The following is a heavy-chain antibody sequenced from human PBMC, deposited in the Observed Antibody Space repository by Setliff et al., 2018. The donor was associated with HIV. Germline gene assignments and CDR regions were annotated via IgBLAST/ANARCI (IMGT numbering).Heavy chain of an antibody. D-gene: IGHD2-2*02. CDR3: ARGSEAAIQSGSYFQH. CDR1: GFTFSSYS. J-gene: IGHJ1*01. Sequence: LRLSCLASGFTFSSYSMNWVRQAPGKGLEWVSSISSGSSYIYYADSVKGRFTISRDNAKNSLYLQMNSLRAEDTAVYYCARGSEAAIQSGSYFQHWGQGTLVTVSS. V-gene: IGHV3-21*01. CDR2: ISSGSSYI.